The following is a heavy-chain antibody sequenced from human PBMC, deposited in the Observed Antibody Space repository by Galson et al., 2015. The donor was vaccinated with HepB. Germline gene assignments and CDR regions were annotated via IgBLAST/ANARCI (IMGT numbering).Heavy chain of an antibody. Sequence: SLRLSCAASGFTFSSYSMNWVRQAPGKGLEWVSSISSSSSYIYYADSVKGRFTISRDNAKNSLYLQMNSLRAEDTAVYYCARGELEEAVYYGMDVWGKGTTVTVSS. D-gene: IGHD1-7*01. CDR3: ARGELEEAVYYGMDV. J-gene: IGHJ6*04. V-gene: IGHV3-21*01. CDR1: GFTFSSYS. CDR2: ISSSSSYI.